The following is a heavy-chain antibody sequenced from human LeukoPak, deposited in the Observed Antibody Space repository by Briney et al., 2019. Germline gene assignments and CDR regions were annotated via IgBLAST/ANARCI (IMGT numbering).Heavy chain of an antibody. V-gene: IGHV3-66*03. J-gene: IGHJ4*02. CDR2: IYSDNT. Sequence: GGSLRLSCTVSGFTVSSNSMSWVRQAPGKGLEWVSFIYSDNTHYSDSVKCRFTISRDNSKNTLYLQMDSLRAEDTAVYYCAKALRRYFDYWGQGTLVTVSS. CDR1: GFTVSSNS. CDR3: AKALRRYFDY.